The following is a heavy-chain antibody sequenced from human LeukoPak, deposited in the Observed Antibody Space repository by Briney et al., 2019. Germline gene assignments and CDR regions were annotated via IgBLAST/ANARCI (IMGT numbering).Heavy chain of an antibody. V-gene: IGHV4-39*01. Sequence: PSETLSLTCSVSGGSIINPINHWGWIRQPPGKGLEWIGSFYYNGITYSNPSLKSRVSISMDTSNDEFSLKLDSMTAADTAVYFCGRHDPPGGHCTTTTCYGRSGRFGPWGQGTLVTVSS. D-gene: IGHD2-2*01. CDR1: GGSIINPINH. CDR3: GRHDPPGGHCTTTTCYGRSGRFGP. CDR2: FYYNGIT. J-gene: IGHJ5*02.